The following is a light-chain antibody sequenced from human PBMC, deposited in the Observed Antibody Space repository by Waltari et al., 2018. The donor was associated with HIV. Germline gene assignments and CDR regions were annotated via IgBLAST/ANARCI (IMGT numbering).Light chain of an antibody. CDR3: QQSYTTPRT. Sequence: DIQMTQSPSSLSASVGDRVTITCRASQSISSYLNWYQQKPGKAPKVLIYASSSLQSGVPSMFSGSGSGTDFTLTITSLQPEDFATYYCQQSYTTPRTFGQGTKVEIK. CDR1: QSISSY. J-gene: IGKJ1*01. CDR2: ASS. V-gene: IGKV1-39*01.